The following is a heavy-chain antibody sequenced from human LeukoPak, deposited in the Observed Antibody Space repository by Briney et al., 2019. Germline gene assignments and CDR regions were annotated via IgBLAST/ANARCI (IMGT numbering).Heavy chain of an antibody. J-gene: IGHJ6*03. V-gene: IGHV3-74*01. CDR3: ARGPAAIYYYYYYMDV. CDR1: GFTFSSYW. CDR2: INSDGSST. Sequence: PGGSLRLSCAASGFTFSSYWMHWVRQAPGKGLVWVSRINSDGSSTSYADSVKGRFTISRDNAKNTLYLQMNSLRAEDTAVYYCARGPAAIYYYYYYMDVWGKGTTVTVSS. D-gene: IGHD2-2*01.